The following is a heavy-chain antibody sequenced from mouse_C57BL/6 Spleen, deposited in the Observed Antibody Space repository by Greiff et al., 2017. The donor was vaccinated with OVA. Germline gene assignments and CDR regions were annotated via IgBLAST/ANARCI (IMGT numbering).Heavy chain of an antibody. CDR2: INPNNGGT. Sequence: EVQLQQSGPELVKPGASVKIPCKASGYTFTDYNMDWVKQSHGKSLEWIGDINPNNGGTIYNQKFKGKATLTVDKSSSTAYMELRSLTSEDTAVYYCARRDYYGSSSYAMDYWGQGTSVTVSS. V-gene: IGHV1-18*01. J-gene: IGHJ4*01. D-gene: IGHD1-1*01. CDR3: ARRDYYGSSSYAMDY. CDR1: GYTFTDYN.